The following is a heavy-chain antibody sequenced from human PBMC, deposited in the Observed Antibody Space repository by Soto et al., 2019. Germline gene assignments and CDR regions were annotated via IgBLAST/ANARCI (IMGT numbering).Heavy chain of an antibody. CDR2: ISGSGGST. CDR1: GFTFNNYA. Sequence: GGSLRLSCAASGFTFNNYAMSWVRQAPGKGLEWVSAISGSGGSTYYADSVKGRFTISRDNSKNTLYLQMNSLRAEDTAVYYCAQSALGGSHFDYWGQGTLVTVSS. D-gene: IGHD3-16*01. J-gene: IGHJ4*02. V-gene: IGHV3-23*01. CDR3: AQSALGGSHFDY.